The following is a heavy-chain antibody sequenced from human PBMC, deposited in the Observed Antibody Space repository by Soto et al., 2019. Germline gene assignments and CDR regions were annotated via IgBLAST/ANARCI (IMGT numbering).Heavy chain of an antibody. V-gene: IGHV3-53*01. Sequence: EVQLVESGGGLIQPGGSLRLSCAASGFTVSSNYMSWVRQAPGKGLEWVSVIYSGGSTYYADSVKGRFTISRANSKTTLYLQMNSRRAEDTAVYYCARDHRSRSARGYSYGRSEYYYYGMDVWGQGTTVTVSS. CDR3: ARDHRSRSARGYSYGRSEYYYYGMDV. CDR2: IYSGGST. CDR1: GFTVSSNY. D-gene: IGHD5-18*01. J-gene: IGHJ6*02.